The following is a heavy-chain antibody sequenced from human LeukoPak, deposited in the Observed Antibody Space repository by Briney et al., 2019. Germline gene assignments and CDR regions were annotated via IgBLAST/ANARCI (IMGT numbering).Heavy chain of an antibody. CDR3: ARDRPSGSYSGLDY. V-gene: IGHV4-38-2*02. J-gene: IGHJ4*02. CDR1: GYSISSGYY. Sequence: SETLSLTCTVSGYSISSGYYWGWIRQPPGKGLEWIGSIYHSGSTYYNPSLKSRVTISVDTSKNQFSLKLSSVTAADTAVYYCARDRPSGSYSGLDYWGQGTLVTVSS. D-gene: IGHD1-26*01. CDR2: IYHSGST.